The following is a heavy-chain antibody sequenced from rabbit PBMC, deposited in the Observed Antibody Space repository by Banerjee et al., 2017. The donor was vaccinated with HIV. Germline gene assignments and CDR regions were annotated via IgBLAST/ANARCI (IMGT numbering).Heavy chain of an antibody. Sequence: QQHLEESGGGLVKPGGTLTLTCKASGIDFSSSYYMCWVRQAPGKGLEWIACINTSSGNTVYASWAKGRLTISKTSSTTVTLQMASLTAADTATYFCAREDVGYGGSMDLWGPGTLVTFS. D-gene: IGHD4-2*01. CDR2: INTSSGNT. CDR1: GIDFSSSYY. CDR3: AREDVGYGGSMDL. V-gene: IGHV1S45*01. J-gene: IGHJ4*01.